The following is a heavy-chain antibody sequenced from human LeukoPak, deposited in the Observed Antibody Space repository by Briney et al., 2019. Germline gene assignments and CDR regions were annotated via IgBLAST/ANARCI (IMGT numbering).Heavy chain of an antibody. CDR3: ARRVYHLRGQRLVPGLDY. J-gene: IGHJ4*02. CDR1: GFTFGSYE. D-gene: IGHD6-13*01. Sequence: GGSLRLSCAASGFTFGSYEMNWVRQAPGKGLEWVAYIGTIISTTYYADSVKGRFTVSRDDAKSSLYLQMSSLRAEDTAIYYCARRVYHLRGQRLVPGLDYWGQGTLVTVSS. CDR2: IGTIISTT. V-gene: IGHV3-48*03.